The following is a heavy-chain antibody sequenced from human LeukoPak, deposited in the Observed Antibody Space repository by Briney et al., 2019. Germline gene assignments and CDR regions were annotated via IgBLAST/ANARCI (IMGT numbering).Heavy chain of an antibody. V-gene: IGHV1-2*02. Sequence: ASVKVSCKASGYTFTGYYMHWVRQAPGQGLEWMGWINPNSGDTNYAQKFQGRVTMTRDTSISTAYMELSRLRSDDTAVYYCARAYDYGGKRDSFDIWGRGKMVTVSS. CDR3: ARAYDYGGKRDSFDI. CDR2: INPNSGDT. D-gene: IGHD4-23*01. J-gene: IGHJ3*02. CDR1: GYTFTGYY.